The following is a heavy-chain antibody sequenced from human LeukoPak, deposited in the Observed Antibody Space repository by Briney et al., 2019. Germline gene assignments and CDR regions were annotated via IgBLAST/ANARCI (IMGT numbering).Heavy chain of an antibody. Sequence: ASVKVSCKASGYTFTSYGSSWVRQAPGQGLEWMGLISAYNGNTNYAQKLQGSVTMTTDTSTRTAYMEPRSLRSDDTAVYYRARGSGGGLLGQGYYYYYMDVWGKGTTVTVSS. D-gene: IGHD1-26*01. CDR2: ISAYNGNT. V-gene: IGHV1-18*01. CDR1: GYTFTSYG. J-gene: IGHJ6*03. CDR3: ARGSGGGLLGQGYYYYYMDV.